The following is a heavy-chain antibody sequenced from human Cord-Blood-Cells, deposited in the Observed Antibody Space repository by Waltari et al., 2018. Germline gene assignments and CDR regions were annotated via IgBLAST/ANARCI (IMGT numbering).Heavy chain of an antibody. CDR3: ARGAVFDY. CDR2: INHSGST. J-gene: IGHJ4*02. Sequence: QVQLQQWGAGLLKPSETLSLTCAVYGGSFSGYYWSWIRQPPGKGLEWIGEINHSGSTNYNPSLKSRVTISVDTSKNQFSLKLSSVTAAYTAVYYCARGAVFDYWGQGTLVTVSS. CDR1: GGSFSGYY. V-gene: IGHV4-34*01. D-gene: IGHD6-19*01.